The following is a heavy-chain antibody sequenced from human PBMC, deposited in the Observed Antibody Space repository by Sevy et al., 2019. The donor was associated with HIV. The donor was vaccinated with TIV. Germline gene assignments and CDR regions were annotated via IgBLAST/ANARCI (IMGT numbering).Heavy chain of an antibody. CDR2: ISGSGGST. D-gene: IGHD6-19*01. V-gene: IGHV3-23*01. Sequence: GGSLRLSCAASGFTFSSYAMSWVRQAPGKGLEWVSAISGSGGSTYYADSVKGRFTISRDNSKNTLYLQMNSLRAEDTAVYYCSKSYSSGWYAGWYHCDYWGQGTLVTVSS. CDR1: GFTFSSYA. CDR3: SKSYSSGWYAGWYHCDY. J-gene: IGHJ4*02.